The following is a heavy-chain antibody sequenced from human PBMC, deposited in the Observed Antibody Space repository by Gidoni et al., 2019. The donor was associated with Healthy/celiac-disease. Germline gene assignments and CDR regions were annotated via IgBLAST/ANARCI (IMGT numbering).Heavy chain of an antibody. CDR2: ISSSSSTI. CDR3: ARDLMGKYYDFWSGYSNYYYYGMDV. CDR1: ALTFSSYS. J-gene: IGHJ6*02. V-gene: IGHV3-48*01. D-gene: IGHD3-3*01. Sequence: EVQLVESGGGLVQPGGSLSLSCAASALTFSSYSMNLLRQAPGTGMEWVSYISSSSSTIYYADSVKGRFTISRDKAKNSLYLQMNSLRAEDTAVYYCARDLMGKYYDFWSGYSNYYYYGMDVWGQGTTVTVSS.